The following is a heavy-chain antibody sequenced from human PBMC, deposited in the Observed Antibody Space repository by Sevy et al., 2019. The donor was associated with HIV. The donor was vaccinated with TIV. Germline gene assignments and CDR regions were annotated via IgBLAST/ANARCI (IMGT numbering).Heavy chain of an antibody. CDR1: GFSFSYYG. D-gene: IGHD1-26*01. CDR2: ISHDGINE. V-gene: IGHV3-30*18. Sequence: GGSLRLSCIGSGFSFSYYGIHWVRQSPVKGLDWVALISHDGINEYYADSVKGGFPISRDNSKNTVYLEMNSLRNEDTAIYFCANAYSGSYSHSYLYALDVLGQGTTVTVSS. CDR3: ANAYSGSYSHSYLYALDV. J-gene: IGHJ6*02.